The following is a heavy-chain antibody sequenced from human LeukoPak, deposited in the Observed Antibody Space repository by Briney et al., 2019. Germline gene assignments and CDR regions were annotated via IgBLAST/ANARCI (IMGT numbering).Heavy chain of an antibody. CDR1: GGSISSYY. Sequence: ETLSLTCTLSGGSISSYYWSWVREAPGKGLEWVSFISRSSAIIYYADSVKGRFTIFRDNAKNSLYLQMNTLRDEDTAVYYCARDLTYAFNIWGQGTMVTVSS. D-gene: IGHD1-20*01. CDR3: ARDLTYAFNI. J-gene: IGHJ3*02. CDR2: ISRSSAII. V-gene: IGHV3-48*02.